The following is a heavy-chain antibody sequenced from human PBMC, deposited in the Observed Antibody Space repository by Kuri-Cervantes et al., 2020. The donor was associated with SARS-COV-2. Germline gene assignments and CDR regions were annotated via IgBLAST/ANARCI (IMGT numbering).Heavy chain of an antibody. D-gene: IGHD3-3*01. CDR1: GGSISSYY. CDR3: ARHIPYYDFWSGYYDAFDI. CDR2: IYYSGST. V-gene: IGHV4-59*08. Sequence: SETLSLTCTVSGGSISSYYWSWIRQPPGKGLEWIGYIYYSGSTNYNPSLKSRVTISVDTSKNQFSLKLSSVTAADTAVYYCARHIPYYDFWSGYYDAFDIWGQGTMVTGSS. J-gene: IGHJ3*02.